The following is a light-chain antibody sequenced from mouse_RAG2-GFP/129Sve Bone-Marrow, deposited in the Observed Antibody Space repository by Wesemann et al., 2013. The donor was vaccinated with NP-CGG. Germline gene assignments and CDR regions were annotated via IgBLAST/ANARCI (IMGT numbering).Light chain of an antibody. V-gene: IGKV8-19*01. CDR3: GQSYSYPT. CDR2: SAS. J-gene: IGKJ2*01. CDR1: QSLLNSGNQKNY. Sequence: DIVMTQSPSSLSVSAGEKVTMSCKSSQSLLNSGNQKNYLAWYQQKPGQPPKLLIYSASYRYTGVPDRFTGSGSATDFTLTISSVQAEDLADYHCGQSYSYPTFGGGTKLEIK.